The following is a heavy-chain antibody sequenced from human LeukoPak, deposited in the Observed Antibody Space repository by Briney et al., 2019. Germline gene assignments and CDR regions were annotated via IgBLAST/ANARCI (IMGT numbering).Heavy chain of an antibody. CDR3: ARGPDSSGYYYFDY. D-gene: IGHD3-22*01. CDR1: GFTFSSYA. J-gene: IGHJ4*02. V-gene: IGHV3-30*04. CDR2: ISYDGSNR. Sequence: GGSLRLSCAASGFTFSSYAMNWVRQAPGKGLEWVAIISYDGSNRYYADSVQGRFTISRDNSRNTPYLQMSSLRAEDTAVYYCARGPDSSGYYYFDYWGQGTLVTVSS.